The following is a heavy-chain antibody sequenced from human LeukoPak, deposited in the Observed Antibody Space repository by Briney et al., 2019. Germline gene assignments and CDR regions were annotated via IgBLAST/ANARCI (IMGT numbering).Heavy chain of an antibody. CDR2: ISYDGSKK. CDR1: GFTFSSYA. V-gene: IGHV3-30-3*01. CDR3: ARGNYDILTGSSFDY. D-gene: IGHD3-9*01. J-gene: IGHJ4*02. Sequence: QPGRSLRLSCALSGFTFSSYAMHWLRQAPGKGLEWVAVISYDGSKKYYADSVKGRFTISRDNSKNTLYLQMNSLRAEDTAVYYCARGNYDILTGSSFDYWGQGTLVTVSS.